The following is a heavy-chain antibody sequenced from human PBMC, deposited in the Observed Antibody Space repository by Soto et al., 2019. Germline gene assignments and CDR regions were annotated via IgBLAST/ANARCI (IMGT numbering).Heavy chain of an antibody. D-gene: IGHD2-15*01. CDR3: AREGDCSGGSCYSAFDI. J-gene: IGHJ3*02. V-gene: IGHV4-31*03. CDR1: GGSISSGGYY. CDR2: IYYSGST. Sequence: SETLSLTCTVSGGSISSGGYYWSWIRHHPGKGLEWIGYIYYSGSTYYNPSLKSRVTISVDTSKNQFSLKLSSVTAADTAVYYCAREGDCSGGSCYSAFDIWGQGTMVTVS.